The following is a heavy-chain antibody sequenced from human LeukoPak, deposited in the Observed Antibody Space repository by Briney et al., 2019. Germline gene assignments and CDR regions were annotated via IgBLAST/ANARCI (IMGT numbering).Heavy chain of an antibody. Sequence: SETLSLTCAVSGYSISSGYYWGWIRQPPGKGLEWIGSIYHSGSTYYNPSLKGRVTISVDTSKNQFSLKLSSVTAADTAVYYCARDRSYGSGSYHFDYWRQGTLVTVYS. J-gene: IGHJ4*02. CDR2: IYHSGST. CDR3: ARDRSYGSGSYHFDY. D-gene: IGHD3-10*01. CDR1: GYSISSGYY. V-gene: IGHV4-38-2*02.